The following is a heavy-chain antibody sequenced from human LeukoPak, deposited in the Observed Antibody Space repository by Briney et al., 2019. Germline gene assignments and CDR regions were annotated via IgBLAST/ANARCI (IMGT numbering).Heavy chain of an antibody. CDR2: IYYSGST. Sequence: SETLSLTCTVSGGSISSYYWNWIRQPPGKRLEWIGYIYYSGSTNYNPSLKSRVTISVDTSKNQFSLKLSSVTAADTAVYYCARDREYSYGYDWGQGTLVTVSS. CDR3: ARDREYSYGYD. V-gene: IGHV4-59*01. D-gene: IGHD5-18*01. CDR1: GGSISSYY. J-gene: IGHJ4*02.